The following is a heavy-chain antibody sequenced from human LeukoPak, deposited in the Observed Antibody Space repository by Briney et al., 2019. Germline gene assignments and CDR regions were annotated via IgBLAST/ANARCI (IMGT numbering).Heavy chain of an antibody. CDR2: INHSGST. V-gene: IGHV4-34*01. J-gene: IGHJ5*02. Sequence: SETLSLTCAVYGGSFSGYYWSWIRQPPGKGLEWIGEINHSGSTNYNPSLKSRVTISVDTSKNQFSLKLSSVTAADTAVYYCAGGHRSGSYYNRQGRFDPWGQGTLVTVSS. CDR3: AGGHRSGSYYNRQGRFDP. CDR1: GGSFSGYY. D-gene: IGHD3-10*01.